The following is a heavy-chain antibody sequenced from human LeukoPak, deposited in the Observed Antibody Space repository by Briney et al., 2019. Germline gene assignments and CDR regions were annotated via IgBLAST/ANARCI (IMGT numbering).Heavy chain of an antibody. CDR1: GFTFSSYW. D-gene: IGHD2-15*01. CDR3: ARDCSDKGCYASAFDM. V-gene: IGHV3-74*03. J-gene: IGHJ3*02. Sequence: GGSLRLSCAASGFTFSSYWMSWVRQAPGKGLVWVSRINSDGSSTTYADSVKGRFTISRDNTKNTLFLQMISLRAEDTAVYYCARDCSDKGCYASAFDMWGRGTTVTISS. CDR2: INSDGSST.